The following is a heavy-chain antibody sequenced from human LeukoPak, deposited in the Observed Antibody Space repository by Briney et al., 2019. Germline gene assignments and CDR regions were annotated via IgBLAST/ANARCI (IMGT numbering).Heavy chain of an antibody. V-gene: IGHV1-2*02. CDR2: ITPNSGGT. CDR1: GYTFTGYY. Sequence: GASLKVSCKASGYTFTGYYMHWVRQAPGQGLEWMGWITPNSGGTNYAQKFQGRVTMTSDTSISTAYMELSRLRSNDTAVYYCARVYRWLHPNDAFDIWGQGTMVTVSS. CDR3: ARVYRWLHPNDAFDI. J-gene: IGHJ3*02. D-gene: IGHD5-12*01.